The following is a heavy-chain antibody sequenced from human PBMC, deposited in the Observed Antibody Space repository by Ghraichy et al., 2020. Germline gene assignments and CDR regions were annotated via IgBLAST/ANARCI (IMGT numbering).Heavy chain of an antibody. D-gene: IGHD3-10*01. CDR2: IYYSGST. Sequence: SLNISCTVSGGSISSGGYYWSWIRQHPGKGLEWIGYIYYSGSTYYNPSLKSRVTISVDTSKNQFSLKLSSVTAADTAVYYCARDFGGPFDYWGQGTLVTVSS. J-gene: IGHJ4*02. CDR1: GGSISSGGYY. V-gene: IGHV4-31*03. CDR3: ARDFGGPFDY.